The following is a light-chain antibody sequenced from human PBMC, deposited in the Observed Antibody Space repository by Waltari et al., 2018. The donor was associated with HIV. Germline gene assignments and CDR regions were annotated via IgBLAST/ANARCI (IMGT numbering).Light chain of an antibody. CDR2: GNT. CDR1: NSNIGRYT. Sequence: QSVLIQSASTSGTPGQRVTISCSGSNSNIGRYTVYWYHHFSGTAPTLLIYGNTQRPSGVPDRFSGSKSGTSASLAISGLRSEDEGDYYCAVWDDSLSGQVFGGGTKVTVL. V-gene: IGLV1-47*01. CDR3: AVWDDSLSGQV. J-gene: IGLJ3*02.